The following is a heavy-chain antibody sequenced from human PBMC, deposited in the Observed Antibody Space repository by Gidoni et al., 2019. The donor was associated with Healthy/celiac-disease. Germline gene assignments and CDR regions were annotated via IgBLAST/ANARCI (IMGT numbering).Heavy chain of an antibody. J-gene: IGHJ4*02. CDR3: ARGVGYTGFDY. D-gene: IGHD3-16*02. V-gene: IGHV3-43*01. Sequence: EVQLVASGGVVVQPGGSLRLSCAASGFTFDDYTMHWVRQAPGKGLEWVSLISWDGGSTYYADSVKGRFTISRDNSKNSLYLQMNSLRTEDTALYYCARGVGYTGFDYWGQGTLVTVSS. CDR1: GFTFDDYT. CDR2: ISWDGGST.